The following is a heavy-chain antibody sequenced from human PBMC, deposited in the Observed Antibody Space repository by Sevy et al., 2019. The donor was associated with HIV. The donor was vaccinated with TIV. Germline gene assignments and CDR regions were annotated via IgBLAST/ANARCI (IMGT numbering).Heavy chain of an antibody. D-gene: IGHD3-16*01. CDR1: GDSISSSSTY. Sequence: SETLSLTCTVSGDSISSSSTYWGWIRRPPGKGLKWIGNIYYSGSTYYNPSLKSRVTISVDTSKNQFSLKLSSVTAADTAVYYCATRGSVSLVWDYWGQGTLVTVSS. CDR3: ATRGSVSLVWDY. J-gene: IGHJ4*02. V-gene: IGHV4-39*01. CDR2: IYYSGST.